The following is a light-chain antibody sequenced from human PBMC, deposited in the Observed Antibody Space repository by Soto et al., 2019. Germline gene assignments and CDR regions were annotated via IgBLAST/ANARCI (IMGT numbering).Light chain of an antibody. CDR3: QQYYSTPWT. V-gene: IGKV4-1*01. J-gene: IGKJ1*01. Sequence: DIVMTQSPDSLAVSLGERATFNCKSSQSVLYSPNNKNYLAWYQQKPGQPPKLLIYWASTRESGVPDRFSGSGSGTEFTLTISSLQAEDVAVYYCQQYYSTPWTFGQGTKVEI. CDR2: WAS. CDR1: QSVLYSPNNKNY.